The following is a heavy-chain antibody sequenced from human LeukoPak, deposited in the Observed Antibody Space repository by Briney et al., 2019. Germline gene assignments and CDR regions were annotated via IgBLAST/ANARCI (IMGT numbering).Heavy chain of an antibody. CDR1: GAPISRFY. CDR2: IYNGVPT. CDR3: VQTTGWPGFDY. Sequence: SETLSLTCTPSGAPISRFYWSWVRQPPGKGLEWIGNIYNGVPTFFNPSLKSRVTLSVDTSKTQFSLQLASVTAADTAVYYCVQTTGWPGFDYWGQGILVTVSS. J-gene: IGHJ4*02. D-gene: IGHD6-19*01. V-gene: IGHV4-4*09.